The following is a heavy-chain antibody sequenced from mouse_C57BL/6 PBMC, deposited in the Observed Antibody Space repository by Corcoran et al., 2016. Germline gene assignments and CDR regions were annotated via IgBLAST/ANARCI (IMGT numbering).Heavy chain of an antibody. V-gene: IGHV1-80*01. CDR2: IYPGDGDT. J-gene: IGHJ4*01. Sequence: QVQLQQSGAGLVKPGASVKISCKASGYAFSSYWMNWVKQRPGKGLEWIGQIYPGDGDTNYNGKFKGKATLTADKSSSTAYMQLSSLTSEDSAVYFCARDSSYSYAMDYWGQGTSVTVSS. D-gene: IGHD2-10*01. CDR1: GYAFSSYW. CDR3: ARDSSYSYAMDY.